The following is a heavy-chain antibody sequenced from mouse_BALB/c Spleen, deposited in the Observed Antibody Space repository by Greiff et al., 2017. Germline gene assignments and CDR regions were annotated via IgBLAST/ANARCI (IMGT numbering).Heavy chain of an antibody. CDR2: ISSGSSTI. D-gene: IGHD1-1*01. CDR1: GFTFSSFG. V-gene: IGHV5-17*02. J-gene: IGHJ2*01. CDR3: ARIQYYGYFDY. Sequence: EVQLVESGGGLVQPGGSRKLSCAASGFTFSSFGMHWVRQAPEKGLEWVAYISSGSSTIYYADTVKGRYTISRDNPKNTLFLQMTSLRSEDTAMYYCARIQYYGYFDYWGQGTTLTVSS.